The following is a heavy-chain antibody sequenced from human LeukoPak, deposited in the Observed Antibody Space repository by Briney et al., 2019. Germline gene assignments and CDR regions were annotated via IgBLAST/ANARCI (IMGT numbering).Heavy chain of an antibody. J-gene: IGHJ4*02. D-gene: IGHD6-19*01. CDR1: GGTFSSYA. V-gene: IGHV1-69*04. Sequence: SVKVSCKASGGTFSSYAISWVRQAPGQGLEWMGRIIPILGIANYAQKFQGRVTITADKSTSTAYMELSSLRSEGTAVYYCARERGSGWPDYWGQGTLVTVSS. CDR3: ARERGSGWPDY. CDR2: IIPILGIA.